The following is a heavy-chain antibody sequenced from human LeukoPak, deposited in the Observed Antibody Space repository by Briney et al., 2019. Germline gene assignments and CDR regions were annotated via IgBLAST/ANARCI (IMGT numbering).Heavy chain of an antibody. CDR1: GFTFSSYS. J-gene: IGHJ6*02. V-gene: IGHV3-21*01. D-gene: IGHD6-19*01. Sequence: PGGSLRLSCAASGFTFSSYSMNWVRQAPGKGLEWVPSISSSSSYIYYADSVKGRFTISRDNAKNSLYLQMNSLRAEDTAVYYCARGGYSSGRGTYYYYGMDVWGQGTTVTVSS. CDR2: ISSSSSYI. CDR3: ARGGYSSGRGTYYYYGMDV.